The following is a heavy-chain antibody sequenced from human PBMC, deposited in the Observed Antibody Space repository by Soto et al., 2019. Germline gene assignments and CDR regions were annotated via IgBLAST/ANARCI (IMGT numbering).Heavy chain of an antibody. CDR3: ARSIIGYCSGGSCYAYFDI. CDR1: GYTFTSYG. J-gene: IGHJ3*02. Sequence: QVQLVQSGAEVKKPGASVKVSCKASGYTFTSYGISWVRQAPGQGLEWMGWISAYNGNTNYAQKHQGRVTMTTDTSTSTAYMELRSLRSDDTAVYYCARSIIGYCSGGSCYAYFDIWGQGTMVTVSS. V-gene: IGHV1-18*01. CDR2: ISAYNGNT. D-gene: IGHD2-15*01.